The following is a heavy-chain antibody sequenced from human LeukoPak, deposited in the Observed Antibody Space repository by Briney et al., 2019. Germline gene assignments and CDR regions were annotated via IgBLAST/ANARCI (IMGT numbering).Heavy chain of an antibody. V-gene: IGHV4-59*07. J-gene: IGHJ6*02. D-gene: IGHD3-16*01. CDR2: IHYSGKA. CDR1: VDSISGYY. CDR3: ARFGVNYDMDV. Sequence: SDTLSLICTLSVDSISGYYGTCMRQPPGRGLEWIGQIHYSGKADYNTSLKSRITISVDTSKNQMSLKLTSVTAADTAIYHCARFGVNYDMDVWGQGTTVTV.